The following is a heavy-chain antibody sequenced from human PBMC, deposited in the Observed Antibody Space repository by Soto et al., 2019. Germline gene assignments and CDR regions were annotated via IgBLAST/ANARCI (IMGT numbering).Heavy chain of an antibody. V-gene: IGHV3-9*01. CDR3: AKGGSAALIAPSGRDNWFDP. Sequence: EVQLVESGGGLVQPGRSLRLSCAASGFAFDDYVMHWVRQPPGRGLEWVSGITWNGGTSRYVDSVKGRFTISRDNAENSLYLQMNSLRPEDTAVYYCAKGGSAALIAPSGRDNWFDPWGQGTQVTVSS. CDR1: GFAFDDYV. J-gene: IGHJ5*02. CDR2: ITWNGGTS. D-gene: IGHD6-13*01.